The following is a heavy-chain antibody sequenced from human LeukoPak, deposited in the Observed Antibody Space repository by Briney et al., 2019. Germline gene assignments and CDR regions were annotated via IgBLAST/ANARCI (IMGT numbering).Heavy chain of an antibody. CDR3: TRDFYNSGSSLLDY. J-gene: IGHJ4*02. CDR2: ISTGTGNP. V-gene: IGHV7-4-1*01. D-gene: IGHD3-10*01. Sequence: ASVKVSCKASGYTFTKYAMNWLRQAPGQRPEWMGWISTGTGNPTYAQGFTGRFVFSLDTSVSTAYLEIPSLKAEDTAVYYCTRDFYNSGSSLLDYWGQGTLVTVSS. CDR1: GYTFTKYA.